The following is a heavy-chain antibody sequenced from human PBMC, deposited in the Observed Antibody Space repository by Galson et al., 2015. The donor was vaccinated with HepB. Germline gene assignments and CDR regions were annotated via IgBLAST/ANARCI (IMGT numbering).Heavy chain of an antibody. V-gene: IGHV3-30*04. J-gene: IGHJ4*02. Sequence: SLRLSCAASGFTFSSYAMHWVRQAPGKGLEWVAVISYDGSNKYYADSVKGRFTISRDNSKNTLYLQMNSLRAEDTAVYYCARDLSIAAAVTHFDYWGQGTLVTVSS. CDR1: GFTFSSYA. CDR3: ARDLSIAAAVTHFDY. D-gene: IGHD6-13*01. CDR2: ISYDGSNK.